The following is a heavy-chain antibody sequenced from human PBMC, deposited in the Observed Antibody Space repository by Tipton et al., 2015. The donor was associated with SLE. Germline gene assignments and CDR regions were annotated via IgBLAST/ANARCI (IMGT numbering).Heavy chain of an antibody. V-gene: IGHV4-39*07. CDR2: IYYSGTA. J-gene: IGHJ6*03. CDR3: ARGRYSSSSVYYYYYMDV. CDR1: GDSISSRSYY. Sequence: TLSLTCTVSGDSISSRSYYWAWIRQPPGKDLEWIATIYYSGTAYYNPSLRSRVTISVDTTKNQFSLKLSSVTAADTAVYYCARGRYSSSSVYYYYYMDVWGKGTTVTVSS. D-gene: IGHD6-6*01.